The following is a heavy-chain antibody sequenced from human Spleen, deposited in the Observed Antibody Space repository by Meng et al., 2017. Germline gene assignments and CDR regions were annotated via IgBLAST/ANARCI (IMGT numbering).Heavy chain of an antibody. V-gene: IGHV4-34*01. Sequence: SQTLSRTCAVYGGSFSGYYWSWIRQPPGKGLEWIGEINHSGSTNYNPSLKSRVTISVDTSKNQFSLKLSSVTAADTAVYYCASYDFWSGYYRMDVWGQGTTVTVSS. CDR3: ASYDFWSGYYRMDV. CDR1: GGSFSGYY. D-gene: IGHD3-3*01. J-gene: IGHJ6*02. CDR2: INHSGST.